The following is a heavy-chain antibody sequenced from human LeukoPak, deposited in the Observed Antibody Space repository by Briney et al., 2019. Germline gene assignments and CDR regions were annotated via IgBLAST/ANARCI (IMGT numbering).Heavy chain of an antibody. J-gene: IGHJ4*02. V-gene: IGHV1-18*01. CDR1: GYTFTSYG. D-gene: IGHD6-19*01. Sequence: GASVKVSCKASGYTFTSYGISWVRQAPGQGLEWMGWISAYNGNTNYAQKLQGRVTMTTDTSTSTAYMELRSPRSDDTAVYYCARDIGQYGSGWYWDYWGQGTLVTVSS. CDR2: ISAYNGNT. CDR3: ARDIGQYGSGWYWDY.